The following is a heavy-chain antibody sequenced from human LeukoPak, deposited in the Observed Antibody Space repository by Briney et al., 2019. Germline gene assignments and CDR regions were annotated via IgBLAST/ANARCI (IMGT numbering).Heavy chain of an antibody. CDR1: GYSFTNYW. CDR2: IYPGDSDI. V-gene: IGHV5-51*01. Sequence: GESLKISCQASGYSFTNYWIAWVRQMPGRGPEWVGIIYPGDSDIRYRPSFRGQVTFSADKSINTAYLQWSSLKASDTAMYFCARHEMGIQLWSYESWGQGTLVTVSS. CDR3: ARHEMGIQLWSYES. D-gene: IGHD5-18*01. J-gene: IGHJ4*02.